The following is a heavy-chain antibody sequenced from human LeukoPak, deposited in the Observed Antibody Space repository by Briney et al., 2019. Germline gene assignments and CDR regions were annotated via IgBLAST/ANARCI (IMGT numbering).Heavy chain of an antibody. D-gene: IGHD6-6*01. Sequence: ASVKVSCKASGYTFTVYYMHWVRQAPGQGLEWMGWINPNSGGTNYAQKFQGRATMTRDTSISTAYMELSRLRSDDTAVYYCARDGQLAAYYYYYMDVWGKGTTVTVSS. V-gene: IGHV1-2*02. J-gene: IGHJ6*03. CDR2: INPNSGGT. CDR1: GYTFTVYY. CDR3: ARDGQLAAYYYYYMDV.